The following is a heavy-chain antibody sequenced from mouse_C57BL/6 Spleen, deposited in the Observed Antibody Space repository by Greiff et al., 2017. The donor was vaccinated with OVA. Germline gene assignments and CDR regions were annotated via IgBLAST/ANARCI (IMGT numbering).Heavy chain of an antibody. V-gene: IGHV1-52*01. J-gene: IGHJ4*01. CDR1: GYTFTSYW. Sequence: VQLQQPGAELVRPGSSVKLSCKASGYTFTSYWMHWVKQRPIQGLEWIGNIDPSDSETHYNQKFKDKAILTVDKSSSTAYMQLSSLTSEDSAVYYCARASSGYNYAMDYWGQGTSVTVSS. CDR3: ARASSGYNYAMDY. D-gene: IGHD3-2*02. CDR2: IDPSDSET.